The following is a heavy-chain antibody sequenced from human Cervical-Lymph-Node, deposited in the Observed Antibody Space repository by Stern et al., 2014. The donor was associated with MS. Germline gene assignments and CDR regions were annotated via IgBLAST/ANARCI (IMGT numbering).Heavy chain of an antibody. Sequence: QVQLVESGAEVKKPGASVKVSCKASGYTFTSYGISWVRQAPGQGLEWMGRISAYNGNTNYAQKLQGRVTMTTDTSTSTAYMELRSLRSDDTAVYYCASLYGDYGYYYGMDVWGQGTTVTVSS. CDR1: GYTFTSYG. D-gene: IGHD4-17*01. CDR3: ASLYGDYGYYYGMDV. CDR2: ISAYNGNT. J-gene: IGHJ6*02. V-gene: IGHV1-18*01.